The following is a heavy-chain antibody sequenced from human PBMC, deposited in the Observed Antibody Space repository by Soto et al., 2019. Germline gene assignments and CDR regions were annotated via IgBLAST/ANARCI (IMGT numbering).Heavy chain of an antibody. Sequence: SGTLCLTCAVSGYCVSIDYYWGWSRQPPGKGLEWIAGKYHSGSAYYNRSLKSRVTISVDTSKHQLSLKFSSVTPEDTAVYYCARGVLGATTYFDYWGQGTLVTVSS. J-gene: IGHJ4*02. CDR2: KYHSGSA. CDR3: ARGVLGATTYFDY. V-gene: IGHV4-38-2*01. D-gene: IGHD1-26*01. CDR1: GYCVSIDYY.